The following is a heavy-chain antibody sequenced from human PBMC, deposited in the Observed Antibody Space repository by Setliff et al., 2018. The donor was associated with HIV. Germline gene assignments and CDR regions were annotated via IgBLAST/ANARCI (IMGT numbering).Heavy chain of an antibody. V-gene: IGHV4-61*02. CDR3: ARGDWYDFFDY. J-gene: IGHJ4*02. CDR1: GGSISSGSYY. CDR2: FYTSGST. Sequence: SETLSLTCTVSGGSISSGSYYWSWIRQPAGKGLEWIGRFYTSGSTNYSPSLKSRVTMSVDTSKNQFSLKLSSVTAADTAVYYCARGDWYDFFDYWGQGTLGTVSS. D-gene: IGHD6-19*01.